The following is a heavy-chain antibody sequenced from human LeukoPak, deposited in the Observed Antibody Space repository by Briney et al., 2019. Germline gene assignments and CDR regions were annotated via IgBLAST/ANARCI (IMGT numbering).Heavy chain of an antibody. Sequence: GGSLRLSCAASGFNFSASVMHWVRQTSAKGLEWVGRIRTKSKTYATSYAASVTGRFTISRDNADNSLLLQMNSLRAEDTGVYYCARDREPRLVRACYYYMDVWGKGTTVTVSS. CDR2: IRTKSKTYAT. J-gene: IGHJ6*03. V-gene: IGHV3-73*01. D-gene: IGHD6-13*01. CDR3: ARDREPRLVRACYYYMDV. CDR1: GFNFSASV.